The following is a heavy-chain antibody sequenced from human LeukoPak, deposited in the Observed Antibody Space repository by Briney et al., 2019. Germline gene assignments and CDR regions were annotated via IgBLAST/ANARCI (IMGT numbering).Heavy chain of an antibody. V-gene: IGHV3-30-3*01. Sequence: PGGSLRLSCAASGFTFSSYAMHWVRQAPGKGLEWEAVISYDGSNKYHADSVKGRFTVSRDNSKNTLYLQMNSLRAEDTAVYYCARETGSAVGSTDFDYWGQGTLVTVSS. CDR2: ISYDGSNK. CDR1: GFTFSSYA. CDR3: ARETGSAVGSTDFDY. D-gene: IGHD4-17*01. J-gene: IGHJ4*02.